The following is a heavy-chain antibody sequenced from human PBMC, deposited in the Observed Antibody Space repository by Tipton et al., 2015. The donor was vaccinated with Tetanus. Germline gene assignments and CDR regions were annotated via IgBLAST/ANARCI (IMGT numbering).Heavy chain of an antibody. CDR2: ISGSGGST. J-gene: IGHJ4*02. D-gene: IGHD3-22*01. V-gene: IGHV3-23*01. CDR3: AKDHYYDSSGYYDYFDY. Sequence: AASGFTFSSYAMSWVRQAPGKGLEWVSAISGSGGSTYYADSVKGRFTISRDNSKNTLYLQMNSLRAEDTAVYYCAKDHYYDSSGYYDYFDYWGQGTLVTVSS. CDR1: GFTFSSYA.